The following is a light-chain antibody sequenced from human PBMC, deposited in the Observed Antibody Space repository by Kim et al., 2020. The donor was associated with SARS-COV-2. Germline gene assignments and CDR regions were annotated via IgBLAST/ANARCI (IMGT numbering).Light chain of an antibody. J-gene: IGLJ3*02. CDR1: KLGDKF. V-gene: IGLV3-1*01. CDR2: HDD. Sequence: SYELTQPPSVSVSPGQTASITCSADKLGDKFAYWYQQRPCQSPVLVIYHDDKRPSGIPERFSGSNSGKTATLTITGTQAMDEAYYYCQTWDSSTGVFGGGTQLTVL. CDR3: QTWDSSTGV.